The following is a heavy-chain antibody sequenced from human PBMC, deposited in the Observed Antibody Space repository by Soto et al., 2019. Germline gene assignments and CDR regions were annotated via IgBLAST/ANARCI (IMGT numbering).Heavy chain of an antibody. D-gene: IGHD3-22*01. CDR3: ARLDSSGYYWFGAFDI. CDR2: IYPGDSDT. Sequence: PGESLKISCEGSGYSFTNYWIGWVRQMPGKGLEWMGIIYPGDSDTRYSPSFQGQVTISADKSISTAYLQWSSLKASDTAMYYCARLDSSGYYWFGAFDIWGKGTMVTDSS. CDR1: GYSFTNYW. J-gene: IGHJ3*02. V-gene: IGHV5-51*01.